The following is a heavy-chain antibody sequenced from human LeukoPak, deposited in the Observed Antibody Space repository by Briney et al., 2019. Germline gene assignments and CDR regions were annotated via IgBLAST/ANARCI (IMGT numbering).Heavy chain of an antibody. J-gene: IGHJ4*02. CDR1: GGSHYFFY. CDR3: ESGARLLSYGGY. Sequence: SETLSLTCTVSGGSHYFFYWICMPHPRGKALVGCGYLYYSGSTNYNPSLKSRVTISVDTSKNQFSLTLSSVTAADAAVYYGESGARLLSYGGYWEQGTLVTVSS. D-gene: IGHD3-22*01. CDR2: LYYSGST. V-gene: IGHV4-59*01.